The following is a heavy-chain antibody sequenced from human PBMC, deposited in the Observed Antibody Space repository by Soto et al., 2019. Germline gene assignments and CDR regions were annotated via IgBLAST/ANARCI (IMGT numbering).Heavy chain of an antibody. D-gene: IGHD1-1*01. Sequence: SETLSLTCAVSGGSISSGGYSWSWIRQPPGKGLEWIGYIYHSGSTCYNPSLKSRVTISVDRSKNQFSLKLSSVTAADTAVYYCARGSTGTFIRWGQGTLLTVSS. CDR3: ARGSTGTFIR. J-gene: IGHJ4*02. V-gene: IGHV4-30-2*01. CDR2: IYHSGST. CDR1: GGSISSGGYS.